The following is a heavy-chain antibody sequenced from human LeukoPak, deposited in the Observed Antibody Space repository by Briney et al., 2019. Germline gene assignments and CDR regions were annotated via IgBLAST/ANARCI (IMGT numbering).Heavy chain of an antibody. D-gene: IGHD5-18*01. CDR3: ARLGYSYGQGDY. V-gene: IGHV5-51*01. CDR1: GYSFTNYW. J-gene: IGHJ4*02. CDR2: IYPRGSDA. Sequence: GESLKISCKGSGYSFTNYWIGWVRQMPGKGLEWMGIIYPRGSDAKYSPSSQGQVTISVDRSASTAYLQWNSLKASDSAMYYCARLGYSYGQGDYWGQGTLVTVSS.